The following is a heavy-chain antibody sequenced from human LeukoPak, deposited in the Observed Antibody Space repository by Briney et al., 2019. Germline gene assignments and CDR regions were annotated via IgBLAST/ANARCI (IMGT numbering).Heavy chain of an antibody. V-gene: IGHV3-30-3*01. CDR1: GFTFSSYA. CDR2: ISYDGSNK. Sequence: GGSLRLSCAASGFTFSSYAMHWVRQAPGKGLEWVAVISYDGSNKYYAGSVKGRFTISRDNSKNTLYLQMNSLRAEDTAVYYCARDNMLMNFDYWGQGTLVTVSS. J-gene: IGHJ4*02. CDR3: ARDNMLMNFDY. D-gene: IGHD2-8*01.